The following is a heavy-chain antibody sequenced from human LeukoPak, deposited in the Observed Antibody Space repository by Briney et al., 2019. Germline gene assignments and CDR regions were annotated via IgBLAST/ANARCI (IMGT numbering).Heavy chain of an antibody. J-gene: IGHJ6*03. V-gene: IGHV1-8*01. CDR3: ARTPVYYDFWSGYYSHYYMDV. CDR2: MNPNSGNT. CDR1: GYTFTSYD. D-gene: IGHD3-3*01. Sequence: ASVKVSYKASGYTFTSYDINWVRQATGQRLEWMGWMNPNSGNTGYAQKFQGRVTMTRNTSISTAYMELSSLRSEDTAVYYCARTPVYYDFWSGYYSHYYMDVWGKGTTVTVSS.